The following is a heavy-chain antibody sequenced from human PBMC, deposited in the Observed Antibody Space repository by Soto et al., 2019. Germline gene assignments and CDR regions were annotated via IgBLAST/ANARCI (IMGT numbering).Heavy chain of an antibody. V-gene: IGHV4-30-4*01. CDR1: GGSISSGDYY. D-gene: IGHD3-22*01. CDR3: ARMLTYYYDSSGYYADY. J-gene: IGHJ4*02. Sequence: SETLSLTCTVSGGSISSGDYYWSWIRQPPGKGLEWIGYIYYSGSTYYNPSLKSRVTISVDTSKNQFSLKLSSVTAADTAVYYCARMLTYYYDSSGYYADYWGQGTLVTVSS. CDR2: IYYSGST.